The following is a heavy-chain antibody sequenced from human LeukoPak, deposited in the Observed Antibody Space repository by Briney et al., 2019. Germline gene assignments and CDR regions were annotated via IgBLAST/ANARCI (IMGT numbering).Heavy chain of an antibody. Sequence: PGGSLRLSCAASGFTVNSKYMNWVRQAPGKGLEWVSILYSGDTTHYADSVKGRFVISRDNSKNTLYLQMNSLRAEDTAVYYCAELGITMIGGVWGKGTTVTISS. V-gene: IGHV3-66*01. CDR1: GFTVNSKY. CDR3: AELGITMIGGV. CDR2: LYSGDTT. J-gene: IGHJ6*04. D-gene: IGHD3-10*02.